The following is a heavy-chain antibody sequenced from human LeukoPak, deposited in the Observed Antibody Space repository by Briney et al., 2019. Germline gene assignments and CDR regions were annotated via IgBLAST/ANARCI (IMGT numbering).Heavy chain of an antibody. J-gene: IGHJ4*02. CDR3: ARELRYYDSSGSFDY. V-gene: IGHV4-4*02. CDR2: IYHSGST. CDR1: GGTFSSSNM. D-gene: IGHD3-22*01. Sequence: SESLSLTCAASGGTFSSSNMSRWLRQPPEKGQEGIGEIYHSGSTNYNPSLKSRVTISVDKSKNQFSMKLSSVTGADTAVYSCARELRYYDSSGSFDYWGQGTLVTVSS.